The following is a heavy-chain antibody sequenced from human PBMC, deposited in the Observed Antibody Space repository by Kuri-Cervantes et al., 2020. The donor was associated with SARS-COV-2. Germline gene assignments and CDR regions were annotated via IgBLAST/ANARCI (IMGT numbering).Heavy chain of an antibody. CDR2: IYYSGST. CDR3: ARGTGSYYDFWSGSNFDY. D-gene: IGHD3-3*01. V-gene: IGHV4-38-2*02. CDR1: GYSISSGYH. J-gene: IGHJ4*02. Sequence: SETLSLTCTVSGYSISSGYHWGWIRQPPGKWLEWIGSIYYSGSTFYNPSLKSRVTISVDTSKNQFSLKLSSVTAADTAVYYCARGTGSYYDFWSGSNFDYWDQGTLVTVSS.